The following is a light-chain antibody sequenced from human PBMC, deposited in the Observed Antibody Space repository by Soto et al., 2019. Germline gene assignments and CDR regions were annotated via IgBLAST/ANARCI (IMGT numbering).Light chain of an antibody. J-gene: IGLJ2*01. CDR2: DDS. Sequence: SYELTQTSSVSVAPGQTAKITCGGNNIGSKSVHWYQQKAGQAPVLVVHDDSDRPSGIPERFSGSNSANTATLTISRVEAGGEADYYCQVWESSGDQVVFAGGTKVTVL. CDR1: NIGSKS. V-gene: IGLV3-21*02. CDR3: QVWESSGDQVV.